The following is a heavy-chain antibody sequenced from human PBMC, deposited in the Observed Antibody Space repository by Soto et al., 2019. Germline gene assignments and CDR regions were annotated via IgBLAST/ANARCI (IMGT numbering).Heavy chain of an antibody. J-gene: IGHJ4*02. D-gene: IGHD6-13*01. V-gene: IGHV3-33*01. Sequence: PGGSLRLSCAASGFTFSSYGMHWVRQAPGKGLEWVAVIWYDGSNKYYADSVKGRFTISRDNSKNTLYLQMNSLRAEDTAVYYCARDTAAAGNYYFDYWGQGTLVTVSS. CDR3: ARDTAAAGNYYFDY. CDR1: GFTFSSYG. CDR2: IWYDGSNK.